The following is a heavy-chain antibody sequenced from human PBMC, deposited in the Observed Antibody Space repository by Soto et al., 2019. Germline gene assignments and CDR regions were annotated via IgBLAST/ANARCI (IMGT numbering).Heavy chain of an antibody. CDR2: ITWSSDSM. J-gene: IGHJ6*03. D-gene: IGHD3-3*01. Sequence: EVQLVESGGGLVQPGRSLRLSCVASGFTFYNHGMHWVRQAPGRGLEWVSGITWSSDSMGYADSVKGRFTISRDNAKNSLYLQMNSLRPEDTALYYCAKEDSGFSDYMDVWGKGTTVTVSS. CDR3: AKEDSGFSDYMDV. V-gene: IGHV3-9*01. CDR1: GFTFYNHG.